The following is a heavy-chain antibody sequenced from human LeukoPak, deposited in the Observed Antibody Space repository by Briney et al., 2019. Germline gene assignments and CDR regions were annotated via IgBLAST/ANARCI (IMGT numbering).Heavy chain of an antibody. CDR2: ISAYNGNT. V-gene: IGHV1-18*01. Sequence: ASVKVSCKASGYTFTSYGISWVRQAPGQGLEWMGWISAYNGNTNYAQKFQGRVTMTRDMSTSTVYMELSSLRSEDTALYYCARVYYYDSSGYVDYWGLGTLVTVSS. D-gene: IGHD3-22*01. CDR3: ARVYYYDSSGYVDY. CDR1: GYTFTSYG. J-gene: IGHJ4*02.